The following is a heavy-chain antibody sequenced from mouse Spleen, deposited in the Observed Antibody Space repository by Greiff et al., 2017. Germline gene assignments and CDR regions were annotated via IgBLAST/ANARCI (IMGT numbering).Heavy chain of an antibody. CDR3: ARDPHGYYYGSSSYWYFDV. D-gene: IGHD1-1*01. V-gene: IGHV5-4*01. Sequence: EVMLVESGGGLVKPGGSLKLSCAASGFTFSSYAMSWVRQTPEKRLEWVATISDGGSYTYYPDNVKGRFTISRDNAKNNLYLQMSHLKSEDTAMYYCARDPHGYYYGSSSYWYFDVWGTGTTVTVSS. CDR1: GFTFSSYA. CDR2: ISDGGSYT. J-gene: IGHJ1*03.